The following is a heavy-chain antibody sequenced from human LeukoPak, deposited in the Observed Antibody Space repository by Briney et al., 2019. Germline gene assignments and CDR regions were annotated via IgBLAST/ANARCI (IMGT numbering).Heavy chain of an antibody. CDR1: GYSFNTYR. J-gene: IGHJ4*02. Sequence: GESLTISCKGSGYSFNTYRIAWVRHMPGKGLEWLGIIYPGDSETTYSPSFQGQVSISVDKSISTAFLHWSSLKAPDTAMYYCAKLTRGGYEKFDFWGQGTQVTVSS. CDR2: IYPGDSET. D-gene: IGHD5-12*01. V-gene: IGHV5-51*01. CDR3: AKLTRGGYEKFDF.